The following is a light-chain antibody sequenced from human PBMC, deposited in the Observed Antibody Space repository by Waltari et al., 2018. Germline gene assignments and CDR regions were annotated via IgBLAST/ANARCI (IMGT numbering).Light chain of an antibody. CDR3: HSRDSSASHVV. J-gene: IGLJ2*01. CDR1: SLRTSY. Sequence: SSELTQDPAVSVALGQTVKMTCQGDSLRTSYASWYQQKPGQAPVLVLFGYNKRPSGIPDLVAGYNSGTTSSLTITGAQAEDEDDYYCHSRDSSASHVVFGGGTKLTVL. V-gene: IGLV3-19*01. CDR2: GYN.